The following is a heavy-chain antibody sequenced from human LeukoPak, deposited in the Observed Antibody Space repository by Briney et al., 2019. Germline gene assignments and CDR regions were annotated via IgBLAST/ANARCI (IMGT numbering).Heavy chain of an antibody. CDR2: INHSGST. J-gene: IGHJ6*02. CDR3: ASRAYCSSTSCRYYYGMDV. D-gene: IGHD2-2*01. V-gene: IGHV4-34*01. CDR1: GGSFSGYY. Sequence: SETLSLTCAVYGGSFSGYYWSWIRQPPGKGLERIGEINHSGSTNYNPSLKSRVTISVDTSKNQFSLKLSSVTAADTAVYYCASRAYCSSTSCRYYYGMDVWGQGTTVTASS.